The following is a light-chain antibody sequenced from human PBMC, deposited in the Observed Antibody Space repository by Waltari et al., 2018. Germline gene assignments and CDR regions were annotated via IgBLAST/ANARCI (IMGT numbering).Light chain of an antibody. V-gene: IGKV3-11*01. Sequence: EIVLTQSPATLSLSPGESAPLPCRASQSVGTYLAWYQQKPGQAPRLLISDASYRASGIPARFSGSGSGTDFTLTISSLEPEDFAIYYCQQRTDWPPLTFGGGTKVEIK. CDR2: DAS. CDR1: QSVGTY. J-gene: IGKJ4*01. CDR3: QQRTDWPPLT.